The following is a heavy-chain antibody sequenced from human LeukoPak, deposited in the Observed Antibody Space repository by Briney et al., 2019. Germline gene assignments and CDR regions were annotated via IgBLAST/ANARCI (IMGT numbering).Heavy chain of an antibody. CDR3: ARHTTMGY. Sequence: GESLRLSCAASGFTFSDYWMSWVRQAPGKGLEWVANIKQDGSETYYVDSVKGRFTISRDNAKKSLYLQMNSLRAEDTAVYCCARHTTMGYWGQGTLVTVCS. D-gene: IGHD3-10*01. CDR1: GFTFSDYW. CDR2: IKQDGSET. V-gene: IGHV3-7*05. J-gene: IGHJ4*02.